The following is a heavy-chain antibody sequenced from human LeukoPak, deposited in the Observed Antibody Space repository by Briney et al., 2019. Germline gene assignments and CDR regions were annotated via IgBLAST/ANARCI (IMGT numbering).Heavy chain of an antibody. Sequence: ASVKVSCKVSGYTLTELSMHWVRQAPGKGREWMGGFDPEDGETIYAQKFQGRVTMTEDTSTDTAYMELSSLRSEDTAVYYCATAPGSSSGGPFDYWGQGTLVTVSS. J-gene: IGHJ4*02. CDR2: FDPEDGET. CDR3: ATAPGSSSGGPFDY. CDR1: GYTLTELS. V-gene: IGHV1-24*01. D-gene: IGHD6-6*01.